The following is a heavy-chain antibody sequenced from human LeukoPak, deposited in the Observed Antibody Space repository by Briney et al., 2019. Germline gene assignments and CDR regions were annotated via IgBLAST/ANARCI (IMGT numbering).Heavy chain of an antibody. CDR2: IRYDGSSR. CDR3: AKVVVVPPSDGFDV. Sequence: GGSLRLSCAASGFTFSSYGMHWVRQAPGKGLEWEAFIRYDGSSRLYADSVKGRFTISRDNSKNTLYLQMNSLRAEDTAVYFCAKVVVVPPSDGFDVWGQGTMVIVSS. J-gene: IGHJ3*01. CDR1: GFTFSSYG. V-gene: IGHV3-30*02. D-gene: IGHD2-15*01.